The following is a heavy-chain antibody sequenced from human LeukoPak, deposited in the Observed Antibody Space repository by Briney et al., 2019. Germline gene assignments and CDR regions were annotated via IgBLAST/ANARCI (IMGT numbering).Heavy chain of an antibody. CDR3: ARDRLTTVTTFHFDY. J-gene: IGHJ4*02. V-gene: IGHV3-33*01. Sequence: GGSLSLSCAASGFTFSTYAMHWVRQAPGKGLEWVAVIWYDRTNKYYADSVKGRFTISRDNSKNTLYLQMSSLRAEDTAVYYCARDRLTTVTTFHFDYWGQGTLVTVSS. D-gene: IGHD4-17*01. CDR1: GFTFSTYA. CDR2: IWYDRTNK.